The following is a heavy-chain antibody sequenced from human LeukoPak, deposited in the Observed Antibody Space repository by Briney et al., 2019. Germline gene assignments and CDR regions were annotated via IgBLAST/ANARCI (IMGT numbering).Heavy chain of an antibody. V-gene: IGHV4-39*07. J-gene: IGHJ4*02. D-gene: IGHD3-10*01. CDR2: IYYSGST. CDR3: ASYPRALWFGVPKEY. Sequence: SETLSLTCTVSGGSISSSSYYWGWIRQPPGKGLEWIWSIYYSGSTYYNPSLKSRVTISVDTSKNQFSLKLSSVTAADTAVYYCASYPRALWFGVPKEYWGQGTLVTVSS. CDR1: GGSISSSSYY.